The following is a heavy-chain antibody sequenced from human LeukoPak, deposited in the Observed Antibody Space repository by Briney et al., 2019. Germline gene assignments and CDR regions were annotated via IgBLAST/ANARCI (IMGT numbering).Heavy chain of an antibody. V-gene: IGHV1-2*02. J-gene: IGHJ4*02. CDR2: INPNSGGT. CDR1: GYTFTGYY. Sequence: GASVKVSCKASGYTFTGYYMHWVRQAPGQGLEWMGWINPNSGGTNYAQKFQGRVTMTRDTSISTAYMELSRLRSDDTAVYYCARVQMAPNYYDSSVYYYDYWGQGTLVTVSS. D-gene: IGHD3-22*01. CDR3: ARVQMAPNYYDSSVYYYDY.